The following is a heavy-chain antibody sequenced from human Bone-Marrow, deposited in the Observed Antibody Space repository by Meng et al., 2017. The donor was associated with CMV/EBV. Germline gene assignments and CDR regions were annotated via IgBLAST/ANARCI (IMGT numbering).Heavy chain of an antibody. J-gene: IGHJ1*01. D-gene: IGHD2-2*01. Sequence: GESLKISCAASGFTVSSNYMSWVRQAPGKGLEWVSVIYIGDSTDYADSVKGRFTISRDNSKNTLYLQMNSLRAEDTAVYYCAKDLSGFLVVPAAAYWGHGTLVTVSS. CDR2: IYIGDST. CDR3: AKDLSGFLVVPAAAY. V-gene: IGHV3-53*01. CDR1: GFTVSSNY.